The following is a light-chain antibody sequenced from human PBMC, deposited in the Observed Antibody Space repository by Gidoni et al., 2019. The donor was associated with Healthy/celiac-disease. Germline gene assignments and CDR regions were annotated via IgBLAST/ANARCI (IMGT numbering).Light chain of an antibody. V-gene: IGLV3-21*02. CDR1: NLGSKS. CDR2: DDS. J-gene: IGLJ2*01. CDR3: QVWDSSSDHVV. Sequence: SSVLTKPPSVPVSPGQTARITCGGKNLGSKSVHWYQQKPGQAPVLVVYDDSDRPSGIPERFSGANSGNTATLTISRVEAGDEAEYYCQVWDSSSDHVVFGGGTKLTVL.